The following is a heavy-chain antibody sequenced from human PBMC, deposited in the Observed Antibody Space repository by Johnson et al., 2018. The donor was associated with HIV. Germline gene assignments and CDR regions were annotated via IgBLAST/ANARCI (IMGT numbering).Heavy chain of an antibody. V-gene: IGHV3-30*18. D-gene: IGHD6-13*01. CDR1: GFTFSNAW. J-gene: IGHJ3*02. CDR3: AKCIWGSSLIDAFDI. CDR2: ISYDGNNK. Sequence: QVQLVESGGGLVKPGGSLRLSCAASGFTFSNAWMSWVRQAPGKGLEWVAVISYDGNNKYYADSVKGRFTISRDNSKNTLYLQMNSLRAEDTAVYYCAKCIWGSSLIDAFDIWGQGTMVTVSS.